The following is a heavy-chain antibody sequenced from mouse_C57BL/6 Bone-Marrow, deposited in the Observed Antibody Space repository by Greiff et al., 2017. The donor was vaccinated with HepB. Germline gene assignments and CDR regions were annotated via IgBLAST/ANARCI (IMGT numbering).Heavy chain of an antibody. D-gene: IGHD2-5*01. CDR3: VRRSAYYSNYVGVWFAY. CDR1: GFSFHTYA. Sequence: EVKVVESGGGLVQPKGSLKLSCAASGFSFHTYAMNWVRQAPGKGLEWVARIRSKSNNYATYYADSVKDRFTISRDDSESMLYLQMNNLKTEDTAMYYCVRRSAYYSNYVGVWFAYWGQGTLVTVSA. V-gene: IGHV10-1*01. CDR2: IRSKSNNYAT. J-gene: IGHJ3*01.